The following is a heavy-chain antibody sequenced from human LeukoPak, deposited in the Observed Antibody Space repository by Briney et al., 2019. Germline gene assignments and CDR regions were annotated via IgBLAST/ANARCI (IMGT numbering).Heavy chain of an antibody. J-gene: IGHJ4*02. CDR3: ARDGGATMVRGVATYDS. V-gene: IGHV3-48*04. D-gene: IGHD3-10*01. CDR1: GFTFSRYS. CDR2: ISRSRSTI. Sequence: GGSLRLSCAASGFTFSRYSMNWVRQAPGKGLEWVSYISRSRSTIHYADSVKGRFTISRDNAKSSLFLQMNSLRAEDTAVYYCARDGGATMVRGVATYDSWGQGTLVTVSS.